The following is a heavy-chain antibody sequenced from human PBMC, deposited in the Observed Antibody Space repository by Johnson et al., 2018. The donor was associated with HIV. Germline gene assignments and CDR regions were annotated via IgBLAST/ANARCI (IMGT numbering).Heavy chain of an antibody. V-gene: IGHV3-66*01. Sequence: VQLVESGGGLVKPGGSLRLSCAASGFTVSSNYMSWVRQAPGKGLEWVSGIGASGITTYYADSVKGRFTISRDNSKNTLYLQMNSLRAEDTAVYYCARGAVSGYVSVDAFHIWGQGTMVTVSS. CDR3: ARGAVSGYVSVDAFHI. CDR1: GFTVSSNY. J-gene: IGHJ3*02. CDR2: IGASGITT. D-gene: IGHD5-12*01.